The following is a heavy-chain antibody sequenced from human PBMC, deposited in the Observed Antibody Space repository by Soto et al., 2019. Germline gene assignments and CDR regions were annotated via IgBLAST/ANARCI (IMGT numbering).Heavy chain of an antibody. D-gene: IGHD6-13*01. V-gene: IGHV4-59*01. J-gene: IGHJ4*02. CDR1: GGSISSYF. CDR2: IHNRGTT. Sequence: SETLSLTCTVSGGSISSYFWSWVRQAPGKGLEWIASIHNRGTTNYNPSLKSRVTISVDTSKDQFSLKLSSVTAAYTAVYYGAYVGGIASVGTPYWGQGTLVTVSS. CDR3: AYVGGIASVGTPY.